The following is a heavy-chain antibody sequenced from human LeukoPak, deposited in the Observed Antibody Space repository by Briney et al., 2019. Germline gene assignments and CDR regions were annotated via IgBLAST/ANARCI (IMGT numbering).Heavy chain of an antibody. CDR1: GYTFTSYW. J-gene: IGHJ5*02. V-gene: IGHV5-51*01. CDR3: ARHTTILDPLSP. D-gene: IGHD3/OR15-3a*01. CDR2: IFPGDSDT. Sequence: GESLKISCKGSGYTFTSYWIGWVRQMPGKGLEWMGIIFPGDSDTRYSPSFRGQVTISADKSISTAYLQWSGLKASDTAMYYCARHTTILDPLSPWGQGTLVTVSS.